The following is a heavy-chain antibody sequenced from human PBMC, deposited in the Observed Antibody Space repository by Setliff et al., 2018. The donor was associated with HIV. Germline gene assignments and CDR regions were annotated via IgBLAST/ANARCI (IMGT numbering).Heavy chain of an antibody. CDR3: ARGVDGSYRKFFDN. J-gene: IGHJ4*02. CDR1: GGSFSSYG. Sequence: SVKVSCKASGGSFSSYGLSWVRQAPGQGLEWMGGIMPIFGTANYAQKFQGRVTIIADASTNTVNMELSSLRSEDTAVYYCARGVDGSYRKFFDNWGQGTLVTVS. V-gene: IGHV1-69*13. D-gene: IGHD1-26*01. CDR2: IMPIFGTA.